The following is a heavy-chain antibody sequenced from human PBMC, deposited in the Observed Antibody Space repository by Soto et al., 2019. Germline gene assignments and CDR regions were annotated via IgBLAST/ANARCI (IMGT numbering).Heavy chain of an antibody. CDR2: IIPIFGTA. CDR1: GGTFSSYA. J-gene: IGHJ6*02. V-gene: IGHV1-69*13. CDR3: ALRYNWNYVRPTYYYYYGMDV. D-gene: IGHD1-7*01. Sequence: EASVKVSCKASGGTFSSYAISWVRQAPGQGLEWMGGIIPIFGTANYAQKFQGRVTITADESTSTAYMELSSLRSEDTAVYYCALRYNWNYVRPTYYYYYGMDVWGQGTTVTVSS.